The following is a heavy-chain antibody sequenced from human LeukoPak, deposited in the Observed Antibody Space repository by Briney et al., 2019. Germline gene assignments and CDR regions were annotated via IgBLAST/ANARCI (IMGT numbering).Heavy chain of an antibody. V-gene: IGHV3-7*03. CDR1: GLTVSNHW. CDR3: ARDTNYYDSSGFLTDAFDI. J-gene: IGHJ3*02. D-gene: IGHD3-22*01. CDR2: IREERGQE. Sequence: GGSLRLSCVASGLTVSNHWMSWVRQAPGKGLEWVANIREERGQEYYVDSVKGRFTISKNSAKNSLYLQMNTLRVEDTAMYYCARDTNYYDSSGFLTDAFDIWGQGTMVTVSS.